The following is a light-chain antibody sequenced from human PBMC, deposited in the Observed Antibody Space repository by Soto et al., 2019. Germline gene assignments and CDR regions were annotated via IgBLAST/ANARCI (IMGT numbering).Light chain of an antibody. CDR3: AAWDDGLNGWV. Sequence: QSVLTQPPSASATPGQRVTISCSGSSSSIGRNTVDWYQQLPGTAPKLLVYSNNQRTSGVPDLFSGAKSGTSGALAISGLQAEDEADYYCAAWDDGLNGWVFGGGTKLTVL. CDR2: SNN. V-gene: IGLV1-44*01. CDR1: SSSIGRNT. J-gene: IGLJ3*02.